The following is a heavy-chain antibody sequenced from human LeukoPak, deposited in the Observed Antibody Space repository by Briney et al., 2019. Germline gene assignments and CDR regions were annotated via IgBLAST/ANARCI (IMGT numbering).Heavy chain of an antibody. CDR3: ASLGRFRYYYYYMDV. CDR2: IIPIFGTA. Sequence: GASVKVSCKASGGTFSSYAISWVRQAPGQGLEWMGGIIPIFGTANYAQKFQGRVTITADKSTSTAYMELSSLRSEDTAVYYCASLGRFRYYYYYMDVWGNGTTVSVSS. CDR1: GGTFSSYA. J-gene: IGHJ6*03. V-gene: IGHV1-69*06.